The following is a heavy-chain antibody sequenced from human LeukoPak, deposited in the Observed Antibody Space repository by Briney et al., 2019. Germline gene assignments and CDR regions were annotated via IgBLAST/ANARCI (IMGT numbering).Heavy chain of an antibody. Sequence: ASVKVSCKASGYTFTSYDINWVRQATGQGLEWMGWISAYNANTDYAQKFQGRVTMTTDTSTSTAYMELRSLRSEDTAVYYCATYSGYDLRFDYWGQGTLVTVSS. D-gene: IGHD5-12*01. CDR3: ATYSGYDLRFDY. V-gene: IGHV1-18*01. CDR2: ISAYNANT. CDR1: GYTFTSYD. J-gene: IGHJ4*02.